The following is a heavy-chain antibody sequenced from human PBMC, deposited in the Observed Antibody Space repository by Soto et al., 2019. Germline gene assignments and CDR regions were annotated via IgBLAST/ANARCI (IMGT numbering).Heavy chain of an antibody. J-gene: IGHJ4*02. CDR1: GGSISGYY. D-gene: IGHD1-26*01. Sequence: QVQLQESGPGLVKPSETLSLTCTVSGGSISGYYWSWIRQPPGKGLEWIGYIYYSGSTNYNPSLKSRVTISVDTSKNQFSLKLSSVTAADTAVYYCARKIVGAFDYWGQGTLVTVSS. V-gene: IGHV4-59*08. CDR3: ARKIVGAFDY. CDR2: IYYSGST.